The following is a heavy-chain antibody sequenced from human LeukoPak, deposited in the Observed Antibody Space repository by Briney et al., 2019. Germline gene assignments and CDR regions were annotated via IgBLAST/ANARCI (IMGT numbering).Heavy chain of an antibody. CDR2: IRSKAHSYAT. V-gene: IGHV3-73*01. CDR1: GFTFSGSS. Sequence: GGSLKLSCAASGFTFSGSSMHWVRQASGKGLEWVGRIRSKAHSYATAYAASVKGRFTISRDDSKNTAYLQVNSLKSDDTAVYYCTRPPRNDYNDAFDIWGQGTMVTVSS. J-gene: IGHJ3*02. CDR3: TRPPRNDYNDAFDI. D-gene: IGHD5-24*01.